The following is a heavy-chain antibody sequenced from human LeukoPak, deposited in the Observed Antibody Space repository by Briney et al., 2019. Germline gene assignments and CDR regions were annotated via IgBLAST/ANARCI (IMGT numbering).Heavy chain of an antibody. CDR3: ARDPHGYGYYYSDY. V-gene: IGHV1-69*05. CDR1: GGTFSSYA. Sequence: ASVKVSCKASGGTFSSYAISWVRQAPGQGLEWMGRIIPIFGAANYAQKFQGRVTITTDESTSTAYMELSSLRSEDTAVYYCARDPHGYGYYYSDYWGQGTLVTVSS. D-gene: IGHD5-18*01. CDR2: IIPIFGAA. J-gene: IGHJ4*02.